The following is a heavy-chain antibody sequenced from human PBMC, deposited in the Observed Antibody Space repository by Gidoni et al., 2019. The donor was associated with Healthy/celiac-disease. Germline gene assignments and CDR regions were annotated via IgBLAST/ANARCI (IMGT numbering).Heavy chain of an antibody. Sequence: QVQLQQWGAGLLKPSETLSLTCAVYGGYCSGYYWSWIRQPPGKGLEWIVEINHSGSTNYNPSLKSRVTISVDTSKNQFSLKLSSVTAADTAVYYCAIGINYDFWSGYYPFDYWGQGTLVTVSS. J-gene: IGHJ4*02. V-gene: IGHV4-34*01. D-gene: IGHD3-3*01. CDR1: GGYCSGYY. CDR3: AIGINYDFWSGYYPFDY. CDR2: INHSGST.